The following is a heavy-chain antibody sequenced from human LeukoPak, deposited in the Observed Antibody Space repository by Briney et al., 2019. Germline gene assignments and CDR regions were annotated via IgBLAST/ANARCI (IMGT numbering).Heavy chain of an antibody. CDR3: ARGLSSSWSWFDP. CDR2: INAGNGNT. Sequence: GASVKVSCKASGYTFTSYAMHWVHQAPGQRLEWMGWINAGNGNTKYSQKFQGRVTITRDTSASTAYMELSSLRSEDTAVYYCARGLSSSWSWFDPWGQGTLVTVSS. D-gene: IGHD6-13*01. CDR1: GYTFTSYA. J-gene: IGHJ5*02. V-gene: IGHV1-3*01.